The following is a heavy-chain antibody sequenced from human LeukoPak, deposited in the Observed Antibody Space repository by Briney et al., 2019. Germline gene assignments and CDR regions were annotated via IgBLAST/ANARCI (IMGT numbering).Heavy chain of an antibody. CDR1: GGSISSSSYY. J-gene: IGHJ4*02. CDR2: IYYSGST. D-gene: IGHD3-9*01. CDR3: AGTPYDILTRPYPFDY. Sequence: PSETLSLTCTVSGGSISSSSYYWGWIRQPPGKGLEWIGSIYYSGSTYYNPSLKSRVTISVDTSKNQFSLKLSSVTAADTAVYYCAGTPYDILTRPYPFDYWGQGTLVTVSS. V-gene: IGHV4-39*07.